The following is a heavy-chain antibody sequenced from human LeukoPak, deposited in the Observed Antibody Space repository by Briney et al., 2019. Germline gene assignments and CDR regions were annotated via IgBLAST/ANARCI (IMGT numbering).Heavy chain of an antibody. CDR3: ARGGYGSGSYYNPYFDY. Sequence: SETLSLTCTVSGGSISSYYWSWIRQPPGKGPEWIGYIYHSGSTYYNPSLKSRVTISVDRSKNQFSLKLSSVTAADTAVYYCARGGYGSGSYYNPYFDYWGQGTLVTVSS. CDR1: GGSISSYY. J-gene: IGHJ4*02. V-gene: IGHV4-59*12. CDR2: IYHSGST. D-gene: IGHD3-10*01.